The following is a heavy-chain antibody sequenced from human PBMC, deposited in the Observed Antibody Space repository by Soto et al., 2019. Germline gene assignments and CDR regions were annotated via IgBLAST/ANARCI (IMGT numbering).Heavy chain of an antibody. CDR1: GFTFSSYA. Sequence: GGSLRLSCAASGFTFSSYAMHWVRQAPGKGLEWVAVISYDGSNKYYADSVKGRFTISRDNSKNTLYLQMNSLRAEDTAVYYCARGDYYGSGSYYMGMDVWGQGTTVTVSS. V-gene: IGHV3-30-3*01. CDR3: ARGDYYGSGSYYMGMDV. J-gene: IGHJ6*02. CDR2: ISYDGSNK. D-gene: IGHD3-10*01.